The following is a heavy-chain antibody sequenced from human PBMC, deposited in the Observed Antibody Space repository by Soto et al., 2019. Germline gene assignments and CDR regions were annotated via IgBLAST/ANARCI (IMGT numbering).Heavy chain of an antibody. V-gene: IGHV1-24*01. CDR3: SPPGELIVDDAFDI. D-gene: IGHD3-10*01. J-gene: IGHJ3*02. Sequence: QVHLVQSGAEVKKPGASVKVSCKVSGYTLTEISIHWVRQAPGEGLEWMGCFQHEDGETIYAERFXGXVXXTEDTSTDTAYMELSSLRSEDTAVYYCSPPGELIVDDAFDIWGQGTMVTVSS. CDR1: GYTLTEIS. CDR2: FQHEDGET.